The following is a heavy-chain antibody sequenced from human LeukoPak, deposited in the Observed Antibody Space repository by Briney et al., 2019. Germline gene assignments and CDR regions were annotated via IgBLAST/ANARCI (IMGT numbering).Heavy chain of an antibody. CDR2: ISSSSSYT. CDR1: GFTFSDYY. CDR3: AREGVAVAGGIDY. D-gene: IGHD6-19*01. J-gene: IGHJ4*02. Sequence: GGSLRLSCAASGFTFSDYYMSWIRQAPGKGLEWVSYISSSSSYTNYADSVKGRFTISRDNAKNSLYLQMNSLRAEDTAVYYCAREGVAVAGGIDYWGQGTLVTVSS. V-gene: IGHV3-11*06.